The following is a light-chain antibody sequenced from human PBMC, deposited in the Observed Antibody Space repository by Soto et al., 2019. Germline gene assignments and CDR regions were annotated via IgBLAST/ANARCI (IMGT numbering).Light chain of an antibody. CDR2: QAS. CDR3: QQYNTHWT. CDR1: QNIDTW. J-gene: IGKJ1*01. V-gene: IGKV1-5*03. Sequence: DIQMTQSPSTLSASVGDRVTITCRASQNIDTWLAWHQQKPGKAPKLLIYQASTLERGVPSRFSGSGSGTEFTLTISGLQPDDFATYVCQQYNTHWTFGQGTKVDI.